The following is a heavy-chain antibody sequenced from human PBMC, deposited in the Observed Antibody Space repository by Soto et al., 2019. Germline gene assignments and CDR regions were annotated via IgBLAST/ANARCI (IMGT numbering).Heavy chain of an antibody. J-gene: IGHJ5*02. V-gene: IGHV4-39*01. CDR3: ARLAAYDFWRGGNWFDT. D-gene: IGHD3-3*01. CDR1: GASISDNSFY. CDR2: IYYGETT. Sequence: PSETLSLTCSVSGASISDNSFYWGWVRQPPGKGLELIGNIYYGETTYYNPSLKSRVTISADTSNNQVSLMVTSVTVADTALYYCARLAAYDFWRGGNWFDTWGQGVLVTVS.